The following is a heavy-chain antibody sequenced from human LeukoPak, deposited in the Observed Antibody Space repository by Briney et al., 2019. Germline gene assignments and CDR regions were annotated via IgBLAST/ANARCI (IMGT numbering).Heavy chain of an antibody. CDR3: AKDPHGGYSYGAFDY. J-gene: IGHJ4*02. Sequence: GGSLRLSCAASGLTFSSYAMSGVRQVPGRGLGGASSFSGNGSSTYYSDSVKGRFTISRDNSKNTLYLQMNSLRAEDTAVYYCAKDPHGGYSYGAFDYWGQGTLVTVSS. D-gene: IGHD5-18*01. CDR1: GLTFSSYA. V-gene: IGHV3-23*01. CDR2: FSGNGSST.